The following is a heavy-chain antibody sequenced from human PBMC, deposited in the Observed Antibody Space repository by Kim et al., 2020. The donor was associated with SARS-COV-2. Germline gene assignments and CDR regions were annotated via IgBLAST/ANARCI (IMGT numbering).Heavy chain of an antibody. J-gene: IGHJ4*02. D-gene: IGHD3-9*01. Sequence: YAGPVKGRLTISKDNSKHTLYLQMNSLTAEYTAVYYCARDADDILHKFDYWGQGTLVTVSS. CDR3: ARDADDILHKFDY. V-gene: IGHV3-33*01.